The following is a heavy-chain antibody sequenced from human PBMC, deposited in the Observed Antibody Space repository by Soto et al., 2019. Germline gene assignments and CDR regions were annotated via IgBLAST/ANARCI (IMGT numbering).Heavy chain of an antibody. V-gene: IGHV1-69*06. Sequence: QVQLVQSGAEVKRPGSSVKVSCKASGGTFSSYPISWVRQAPGQGLEWMGGTNGNLGTGNYAQKFRGRLTITTDISTTTAYMELSSLPSEDTAVYYCARRDSHGYFRYFDNWGQGTLLTVSS. CDR3: ARRDSHGYFRYFDN. CDR1: GGTFSSYP. J-gene: IGHJ4*02. D-gene: IGHD4-17*01. CDR2: TNGNLGTG.